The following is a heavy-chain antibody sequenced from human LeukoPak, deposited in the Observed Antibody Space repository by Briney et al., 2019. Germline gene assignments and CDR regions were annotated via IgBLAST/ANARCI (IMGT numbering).Heavy chain of an antibody. Sequence: ASVKVSCKASGYTLTELSMHWVRQAPGKGLEWMGGFDPEDGETIYAQKFQGRVTMTEDTSTDTAYMELSSLRSEDTAVYYCATSPRTRYDFWSGYYNSLGYWGQGTLVTVSS. CDR3: ATSPRTRYDFWSGYYNSLGY. D-gene: IGHD3-3*01. V-gene: IGHV1-24*01. J-gene: IGHJ4*02. CDR2: FDPEDGET. CDR1: GYTLTELS.